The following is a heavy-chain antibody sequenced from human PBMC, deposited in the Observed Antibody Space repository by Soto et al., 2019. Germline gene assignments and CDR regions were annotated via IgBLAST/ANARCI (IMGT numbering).Heavy chain of an antibody. Sequence: EVQLVESGGGLVKPGGSLRLSCAASGFTFSSYSMNWVRQAPGKGLEWVSSISSSSSYIYYADSVKGRFTISRDNAKNSLDLQMNSLRAEDTAVYYCAREGEGIAAILAVDVWGQGTTVTVSS. CDR3: AREGEGIAAILAVDV. CDR2: ISSSSSYI. V-gene: IGHV3-21*01. D-gene: IGHD6-13*01. J-gene: IGHJ6*02. CDR1: GFTFSSYS.